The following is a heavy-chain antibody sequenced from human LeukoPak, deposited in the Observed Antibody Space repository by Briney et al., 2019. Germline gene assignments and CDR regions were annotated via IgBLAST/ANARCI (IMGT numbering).Heavy chain of an antibody. CDR1: GFTVSSNY. V-gene: IGHV3-53*01. J-gene: IGHJ4*02. D-gene: IGHD6-19*01. CDR2: IYSGGST. CDR3: ARDVYSSGWYFDY. Sequence: GGSLRLSCAASGFTVSSNYMSWVRQAPGKGLEWVSVIYSGGSTYYADSVKGRFTISRDNSKNTLYLQMNSLRAEDSAVYYCARDVYSSGWYFDYWGQGTLVTVSS.